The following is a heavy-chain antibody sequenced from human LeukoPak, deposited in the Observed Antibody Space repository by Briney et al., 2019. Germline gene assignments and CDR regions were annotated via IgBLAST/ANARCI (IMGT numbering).Heavy chain of an antibody. Sequence: GGSLRLSCAASGFTFSSYAMSWVRQAPGKGLEWVSSVNGSGDTTYYADSVKGRFTISRDNSKNTLYLQMNSLRAEDTAVYYCARAPFGDLPYFDYWGQGTLVTVSS. CDR2: VNGSGDTT. CDR1: GFTFSSYA. V-gene: IGHV3-23*01. D-gene: IGHD4-17*01. J-gene: IGHJ4*02. CDR3: ARAPFGDLPYFDY.